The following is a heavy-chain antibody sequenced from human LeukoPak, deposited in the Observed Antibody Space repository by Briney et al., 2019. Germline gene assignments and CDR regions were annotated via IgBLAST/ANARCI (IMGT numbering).Heavy chain of an antibody. CDR1: GFTFSSYS. J-gene: IGHJ6*02. CDR2: ISYDGSNI. CDR3: ARDLPPEDV. Sequence: GGSLRLSCAASGFTFSSYSMNWVRQAPGKGLEWVALISYDGSNIQYADSLKGRFTISRDNSKSTLYLQMNSLRVDDTAVYYCARDLPPEDVWGQGTTVTVSS. V-gene: IGHV3-30*03.